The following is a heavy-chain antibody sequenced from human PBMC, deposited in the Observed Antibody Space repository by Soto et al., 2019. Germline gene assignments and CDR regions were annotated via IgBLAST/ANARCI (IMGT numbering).Heavy chain of an antibody. V-gene: IGHV4-28*03. CDR2: IHSGGSS. D-gene: IGHD2-2*01. CDR1: DYSINSDSNL. J-gene: IGHJ4*02. Sequence: SETLSLTCTVSDYSINSDSNLWGWIRQPPGKGLEWIGYIHSGGSSYYNPSLKSRVTMSVDTAKNQFSLKLTSVTAVDTAVYYCAKDDAPAAPSTLDNWGRGTLVTVSS. CDR3: AKDDAPAAPSTLDN.